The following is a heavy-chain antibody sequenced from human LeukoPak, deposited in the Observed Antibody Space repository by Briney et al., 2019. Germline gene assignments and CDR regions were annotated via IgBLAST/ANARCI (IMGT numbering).Heavy chain of an antibody. CDR1: GGSISSGDYY. CDR2: INHSGST. J-gene: IGHJ1*01. CDR3: ARGLYYYGSGSYYKAPFQH. D-gene: IGHD3-10*01. V-gene: IGHV4-30-4*08. Sequence: PSQTLSLTCTVSGGSISSGDYYWSWIRQPPGKGLEWIGEINHSGSTNYNPSLKSRVTISVDTSKNQFSLKLSSVTAADTAVYYCARGLYYYGSGSYYKAPFQHWGQGTLVTVSS.